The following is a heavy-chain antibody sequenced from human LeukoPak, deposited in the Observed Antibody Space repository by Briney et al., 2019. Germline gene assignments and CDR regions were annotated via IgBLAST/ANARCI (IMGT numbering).Heavy chain of an antibody. Sequence: PSETLSLTCTVSGDSISSTSYFWGWIRQPPGKGLEWIGTIYYSRTTYYNPSLKSRVTISVDTSKNQFSLKLSSASASDTAVYYCASHKCSGIYCPFDYWGQGTLVTVSS. CDR3: ASHKCSGIYCPFDY. CDR2: IYYSRTT. CDR1: GDSISSTSYF. J-gene: IGHJ4*02. D-gene: IGHD2-15*01. V-gene: IGHV4-39*01.